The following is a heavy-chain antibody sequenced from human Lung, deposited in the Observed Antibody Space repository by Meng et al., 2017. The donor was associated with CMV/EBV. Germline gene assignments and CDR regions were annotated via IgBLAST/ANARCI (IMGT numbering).Heavy chain of an antibody. Sequence: LXCAASGFIFSSFEMNWVRQAPGKGLEWIGEINHSGSTNYNPSLKSRVTISVDTSKNQFSLMLSSVTAADTAVYYCARGEIVRKGVDYWGQGSLVTVSS. CDR3: ARGEIVRKGVDY. D-gene: IGHD3-16*02. CDR2: INHSGST. J-gene: IGHJ4*02. V-gene: IGHV4-34*01. CDR1: GFIFSSFE.